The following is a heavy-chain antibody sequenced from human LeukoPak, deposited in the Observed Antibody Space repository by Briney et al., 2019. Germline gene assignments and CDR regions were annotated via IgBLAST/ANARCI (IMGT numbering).Heavy chain of an antibody. V-gene: IGHV3-43*02. CDR2: ISGDGGST. CDR3: AKDILSEQWHDAFDI. CDR1: GFIVDDYA. J-gene: IGHJ3*02. D-gene: IGHD6-19*01. Sequence: GGSLRLSCAASGFIVDDYAMYWVRQAPGKGLEWVSLISGDGGSTYYADSVKGRFTISRDNSKNSLFLQMNSLRTEDTALYYCAKDILSEQWHDAFDIWGEGTMITVSS.